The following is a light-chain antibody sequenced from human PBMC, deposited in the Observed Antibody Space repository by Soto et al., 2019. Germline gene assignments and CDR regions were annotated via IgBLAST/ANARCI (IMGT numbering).Light chain of an antibody. CDR1: QSVTSS. CDR3: QQSYSTALT. Sequence: EIVLTQSPATLSLSPGDRATLSCRASQSVTSSLAWFQQKPGQAPRLLIYDVSRRATAIPARFSGSGSGTDFTLTISSLEPEDFATYYCQQSYSTALTFGGGTKVDIK. CDR2: DVS. V-gene: IGKV3-11*01. J-gene: IGKJ4*01.